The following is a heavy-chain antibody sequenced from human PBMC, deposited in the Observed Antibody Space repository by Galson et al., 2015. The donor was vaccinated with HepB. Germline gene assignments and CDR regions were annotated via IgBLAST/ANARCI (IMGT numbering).Heavy chain of an antibody. CDR1: QFTFSSYA. Sequence: SLRLSCAASQFTFSSYAMSWVRQVPGKGLEWVSVISSSGAVIYYADSVRGRFTISRDNSKNTLYLQMNSLRAEDTALYYCAKAAGYYSYYGLDVWGQGTTVTVSS. CDR3: AKAAGYYSYYGLDV. D-gene: IGHD6-13*01. V-gene: IGHV3-23*01. J-gene: IGHJ6*02. CDR2: ISSSGAVI.